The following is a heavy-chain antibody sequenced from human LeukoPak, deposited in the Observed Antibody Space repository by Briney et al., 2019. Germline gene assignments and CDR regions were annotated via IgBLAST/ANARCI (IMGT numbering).Heavy chain of an antibody. CDR2: INHSGST. V-gene: IGHV4-34*01. Sequence: SETLSLTCAVYGGSFSGYYWSWIRQPPGKGLEWIGEINHSGSTNYNPSLKSRVTISVDTSKNQFSLKLSSATAADTAVYYCARAGGWYAEDYYGMDVWGQGTTVTVSS. J-gene: IGHJ6*02. CDR1: GGSFSGYY. CDR3: ARAGGWYAEDYYGMDV. D-gene: IGHD6-19*01.